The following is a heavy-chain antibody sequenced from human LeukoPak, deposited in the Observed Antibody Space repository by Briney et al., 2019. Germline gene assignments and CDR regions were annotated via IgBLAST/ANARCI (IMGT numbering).Heavy chain of an antibody. D-gene: IGHD6-13*01. Sequence: PGGSLRLSCAASGFTFSSSAMSWVRQAPGKGLEWVSGISGSGDTYYADSVKGRFTISRDNSKNTLYLQMNNLRAEDTAVYYCAKENSFVAAAGTAYFDYWGQGTLVTVSS. CDR2: ISGSGDT. J-gene: IGHJ4*02. V-gene: IGHV3-23*01. CDR1: GFTFSSSA. CDR3: AKENSFVAAAGTAYFDY.